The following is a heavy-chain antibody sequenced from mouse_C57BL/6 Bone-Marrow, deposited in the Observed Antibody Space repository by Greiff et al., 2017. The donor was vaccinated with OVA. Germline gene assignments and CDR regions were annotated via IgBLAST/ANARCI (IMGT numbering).Heavy chain of an antibody. CDR2: IYPGDGDT. CDR3: ASPHYYGSSYDFDY. D-gene: IGHD1-1*01. V-gene: IGHV1-82*01. J-gene: IGHJ2*01. Sequence: QVQLKESGPELVKPGASVKISCKASGYAFSSSWMNWVKQRPGKGLEWIGRIYPGDGDTNYNGKFKGKATLTADKSSSTAYMQLSSLTSEDSAVYFCASPHYYGSSYDFDYWGQGTTLTVSS. CDR1: GYAFSSSW.